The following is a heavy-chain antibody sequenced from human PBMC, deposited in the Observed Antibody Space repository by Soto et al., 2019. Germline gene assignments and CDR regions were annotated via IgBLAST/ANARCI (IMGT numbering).Heavy chain of an antibody. CDR2: IYYSGRT. D-gene: IGHD2-2*01. J-gene: IGHJ6*02. V-gene: IGHV4-30-4*01. Sequence: QVQLQESGPGLVKPSQTLPLTCTVSGGSISSGDYYWSWIRQPPGKGLEWIGYIYYSGRTYYNPSLKSRVTISVDTSKNQCSLKLSSVTAADTAVYYCARAFAAAKYYYYYYGMDVWGQGTTVTVSS. CDR3: ARAFAAAKYYYYYYGMDV. CDR1: GGSISSGDYY.